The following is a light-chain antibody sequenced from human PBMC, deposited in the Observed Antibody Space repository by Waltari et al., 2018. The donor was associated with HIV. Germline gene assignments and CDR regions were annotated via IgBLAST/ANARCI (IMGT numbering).Light chain of an antibody. CDR2: EVY. V-gene: IGLV2-8*01. CDR3: SSYAGSNNLV. Sequence: QSALTQPPSASGSPGQSVTISCTGTSSDVGGYNYVSWYQQHPGKAPLLMIYEVYKRPSGVPDRCSGSKSGNTASLTVSGLQAEDEADYYCSSYAGSNNLVFGGGTKLTVL. J-gene: IGLJ2*01. CDR1: SSDVGGYNY.